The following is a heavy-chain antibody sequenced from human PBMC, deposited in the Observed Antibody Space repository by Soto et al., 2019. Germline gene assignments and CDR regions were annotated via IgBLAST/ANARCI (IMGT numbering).Heavy chain of an antibody. J-gene: IGHJ4*02. CDR3: ARGSITMVRGVGPAVNY. CDR2: MNPNSGNT. Sequence: ASVKVSCTASGYTYTSYDINWVRQATRQGLEWMGWMNPNSGNTGYAQKFQGRVTMTRNTSISTAHMELSSLRSEDTAVYYCARGSITMVRGVGPAVNYWGQGTLVTVSS. V-gene: IGHV1-8*01. D-gene: IGHD3-10*01. CDR1: GYTYTSYD.